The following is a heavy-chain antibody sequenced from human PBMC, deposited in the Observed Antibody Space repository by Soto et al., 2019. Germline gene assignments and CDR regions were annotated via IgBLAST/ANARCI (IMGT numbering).Heavy chain of an antibody. CDR2: ISGSGGST. CDR3: AKDRYSGSKGFDY. J-gene: IGHJ4*02. D-gene: IGHD1-26*01. Sequence: GGSLRLSCAASGVTYSSYAMSWVRQAPGKGLEWVSAISGSGGSTYYADSVKGRFTISRDNSKNTLYLQMNSLRAEDTAVYYCAKDRYSGSKGFDYWGQGTLVTVSS. V-gene: IGHV3-23*01. CDR1: GVTYSSYA.